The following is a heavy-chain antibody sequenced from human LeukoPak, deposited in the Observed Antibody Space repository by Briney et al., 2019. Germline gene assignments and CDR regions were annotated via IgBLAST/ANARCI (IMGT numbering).Heavy chain of an antibody. Sequence: GGSLRLSCAASGFTVSSNYMSWVRQAPGKGLEWVSVIYSGGSTYYADSVKGRFTISRDNSKNTLYLQINSLRAEDTAVYYCARGGTGIAAAGTRGDYYYGMDVWGQGTTVTVSS. CDR2: IYSGGST. CDR3: ARGGTGIAAAGTRGDYYYGMDV. V-gene: IGHV3-66*01. J-gene: IGHJ6*02. D-gene: IGHD6-13*01. CDR1: GFTVSSNY.